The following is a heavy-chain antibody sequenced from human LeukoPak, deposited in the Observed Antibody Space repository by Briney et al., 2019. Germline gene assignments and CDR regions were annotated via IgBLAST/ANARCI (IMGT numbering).Heavy chain of an antibody. J-gene: IGHJ3*02. CDR3: VRGGIRLAGLDAFDI. V-gene: IGHV3-30*14. D-gene: IGHD6-19*01. CDR2: ISYDGSNK. Sequence: GGSLRLFCAASGFTFSSYAMHWVRQAPGKGLEWVAVISYDGSNKYYADSVKGRFTISRENGKESLYLHMNSLRAEDTAVYYCVRGGIRLAGLDAFDIWGQGTVVAVFS. CDR1: GFTFSSYA.